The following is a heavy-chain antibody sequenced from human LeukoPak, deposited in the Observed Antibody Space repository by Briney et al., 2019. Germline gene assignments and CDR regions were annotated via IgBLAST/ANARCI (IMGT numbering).Heavy chain of an antibody. CDR3: VRGMDV. V-gene: IGHV3-7*03. J-gene: IGHJ6*02. CDR1: GFTFSSFW. CDR2: IKQDGSEK. Sequence: GGSLRLSCAAFGFTFSSFWMSWVRQAPGKGLEWVANIKQDGSEKYYVDSVKGRFTISRDNAKNSLYLQMNSLRAEDTAVYYCVRGMDVWGQGTTVTVSS.